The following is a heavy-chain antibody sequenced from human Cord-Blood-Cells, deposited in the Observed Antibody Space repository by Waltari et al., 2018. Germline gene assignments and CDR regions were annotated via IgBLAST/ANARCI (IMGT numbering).Heavy chain of an antibody. Sequence: QVQLVQSGAEVKKPGASVKVSCRLSGYTFTGYYLPWVRQAPGKGREWMGWINPNSGGTNYAQKFQGRVTMTRDTSISTAYMELSRLRSDDTTVYYCARGEKSSSSDYWGQGTLVTVSA. D-gene: IGHD6-6*01. J-gene: IGHJ4*02. CDR2: INPNSGGT. CDR1: GYTFTGYY. CDR3: ARGEKSSSSDY. V-gene: IGHV1-2*02.